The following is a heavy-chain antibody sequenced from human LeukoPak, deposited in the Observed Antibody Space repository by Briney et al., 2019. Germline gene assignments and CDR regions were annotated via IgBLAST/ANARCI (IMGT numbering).Heavy chain of an antibody. Sequence: GGSLRLSCAASGFTFSSYAMSWVRQAPGKGLEWVSAISGSGGSTYYADSVKGRLTISRDNSKNTLYLQMNSLRAEDTAVYYCAKGRYFDWLLSLNWFDPWGQGTLVTVSS. CDR1: GFTFSSYA. D-gene: IGHD3-9*01. CDR3: AKGRYFDWLLSLNWFDP. J-gene: IGHJ5*02. CDR2: ISGSGGST. V-gene: IGHV3-23*01.